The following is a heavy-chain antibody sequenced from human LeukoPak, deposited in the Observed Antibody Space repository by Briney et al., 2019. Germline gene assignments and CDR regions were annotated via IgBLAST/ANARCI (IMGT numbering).Heavy chain of an antibody. CDR1: GFIFNTFG. J-gene: IGHJ3*01. Sequence: GGSLRLSCSASGFIFNTFGMNLVRQAPGKGLEWVSSITSTTTYTYYADSVKGRFTISRDNAKNSLFLQMNSLRAEDTAVYYCVRCTFVLHKRCSAFDVWGQGTMVTVSA. D-gene: IGHD1-1*01. V-gene: IGHV3-21*01. CDR3: VRCTFVLHKRCSAFDV. CDR2: ITSTTTYT.